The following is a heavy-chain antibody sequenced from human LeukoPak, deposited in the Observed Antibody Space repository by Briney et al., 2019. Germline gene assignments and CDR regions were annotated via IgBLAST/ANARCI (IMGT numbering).Heavy chain of an antibody. CDR1: GYSFTTLA. Sequence: GASVKVSCKASGYSFTTLAINWVRQAPGQGLEWMGWVSSSTGNPTYAQGFTGRFVFSVDTSVTTAYLQINNLKAEDIAVYYCARDARMDYWGQGTLVTVSS. V-gene: IGHV7-4-1*02. CDR2: VSSSTGNP. J-gene: IGHJ4*02. CDR3: ARDARMDY. D-gene: IGHD2/OR15-2a*01.